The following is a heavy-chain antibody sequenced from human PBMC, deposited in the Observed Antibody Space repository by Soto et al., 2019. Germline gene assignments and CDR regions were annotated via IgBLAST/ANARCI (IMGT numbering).Heavy chain of an antibody. V-gene: IGHV3-72*01. CDR1: GFTFSDHY. CDR2: SRNRVNSHTT. Sequence: EVQLVESGGGLVQPGGSLRLSCAASGFTFSDHYMDWVRQAPGKGLEWVARSRNRVNSHTTEYAASVKGRFTISRDESKSSLYLQMNSLTIEATAVYYCTRGLLGGAPSYTFHGMDVWGQGTTVTVSS. J-gene: IGHJ6*01. CDR3: TRGLLGGAPSYTFHGMDV. D-gene: IGHD1-26*01.